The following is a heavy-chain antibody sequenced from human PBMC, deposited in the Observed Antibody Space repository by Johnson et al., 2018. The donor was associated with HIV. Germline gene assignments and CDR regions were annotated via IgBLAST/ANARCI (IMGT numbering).Heavy chain of an antibody. J-gene: IGHJ3*02. Sequence: VQLVESGGGVVQPGKSLRLSCAASGFTFDDYGMSWVRQAPGKGLEWVSGINWNGGSTGYADSVKGRFTISRDNSKNTLYLQMNSLRAEDTAVYYCASSSPYSGSYGDAFDIWGQGTMVTVSS. D-gene: IGHD1-26*01. V-gene: IGHV3-20*04. CDR2: INWNGGST. CDR1: GFTFDDYG. CDR3: ASSSPYSGSYGDAFDI.